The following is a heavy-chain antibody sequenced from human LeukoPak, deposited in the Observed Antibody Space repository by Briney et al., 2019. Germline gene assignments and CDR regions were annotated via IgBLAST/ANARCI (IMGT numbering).Heavy chain of an antibody. Sequence: GASVKVSCKASGYTFTGYYMHWVRQAPGQGLEWMGWINPNSGGTNYAQKFQGRVTMTRDTSISTAYMELSRLRSDDTAVYYCARAPPPFYYDSRYCLGYWGQGTLVTVSS. V-gene: IGHV1-2*02. CDR2: INPNSGGT. J-gene: IGHJ4*02. CDR1: GYTFTGYY. CDR3: ARAPPPFYYDSRYCLGY. D-gene: IGHD3-22*01.